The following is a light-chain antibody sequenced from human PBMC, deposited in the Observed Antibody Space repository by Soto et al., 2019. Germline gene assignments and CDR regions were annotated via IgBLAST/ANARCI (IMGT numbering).Light chain of an antibody. CDR2: EVT. CDR1: SVDINY. J-gene: IGLJ3*02. V-gene: IGLV2-8*01. CDR3: SSYAGRGIRV. Sequence: QSALTQPPAASGSRGQSVTISCTGTSVDINYVSWYQQHPGKAPKLIICEVTKRPSGVPDRFSGSKSGDTASLTVSGLQAEDEADYYCSSYAGRGIRVFGGGTKLTVL.